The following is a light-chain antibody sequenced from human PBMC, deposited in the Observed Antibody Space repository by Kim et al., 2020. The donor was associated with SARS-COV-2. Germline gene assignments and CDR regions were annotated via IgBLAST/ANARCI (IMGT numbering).Light chain of an antibody. CDR1: HSNAGHNY. V-gene: IGLV1-51*01. Sequence: GQKVTISCTGTHSNAGHNYVSWHQQLPGEAPKLLICNNNQRPSGIPDRFSGSKSGTSASLAISGLRSEDEADYYCATWENRLSAWVFGGGTKLTVL. CDR2: NNN. J-gene: IGLJ3*02. CDR3: ATWENRLSAWV.